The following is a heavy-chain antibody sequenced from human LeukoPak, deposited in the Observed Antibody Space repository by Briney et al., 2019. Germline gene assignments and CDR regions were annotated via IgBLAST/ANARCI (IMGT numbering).Heavy chain of an antibody. Sequence: QASETLSLTCTVSGGSISSSSYYWGWIRQPPGKGLEWIGSIYYSGSTYYNPSLKSRVTISVDTSKNQFSLKLSSVTAADTAVYYCARVGYSSGWYDFDYWGQGTLVTVSS. V-gene: IGHV4-39*07. CDR2: IYYSGST. CDR3: ARVGYSSGWYDFDY. CDR1: GGSISSSSYY. J-gene: IGHJ4*02. D-gene: IGHD6-19*01.